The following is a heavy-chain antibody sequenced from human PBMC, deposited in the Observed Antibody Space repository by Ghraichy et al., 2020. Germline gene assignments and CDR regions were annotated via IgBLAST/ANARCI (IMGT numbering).Heavy chain of an antibody. Sequence: GESLNISCAASGFTFSSYWMNWVRQAPGKGPEWVAIIKQDGSEKHYVDSVKGRFTISRDNAKNSLHLQMNSLRVDDTAVYYCAMASGWVIDYWGQGNLVTVSS. V-gene: IGHV3-7*01. J-gene: IGHJ4*02. CDR3: AMASGWVIDY. D-gene: IGHD2-21*01. CDR2: IKQDGSEK. CDR1: GFTFSSYW.